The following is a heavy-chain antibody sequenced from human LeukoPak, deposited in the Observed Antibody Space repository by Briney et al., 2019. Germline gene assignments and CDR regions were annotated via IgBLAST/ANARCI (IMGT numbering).Heavy chain of an antibody. Sequence: SETLSLTCTVSGGSISSGGYYWSWIRQPPGKGLEWIGYIYHSGSTYYNPSLKSRVTISVDRSKNQFSLKLSSVTAADTAVYYCARAPGGSIAARPLNYWGQGTLVTVSS. CDR1: GGSISSGGYY. V-gene: IGHV4-30-2*01. CDR2: IYHSGST. J-gene: IGHJ4*02. D-gene: IGHD6-6*01. CDR3: ARAPGGSIAARPLNY.